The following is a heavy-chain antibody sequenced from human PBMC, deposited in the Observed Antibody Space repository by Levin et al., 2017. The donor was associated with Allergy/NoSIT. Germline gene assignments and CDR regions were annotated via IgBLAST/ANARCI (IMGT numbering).Heavy chain of an antibody. J-gene: IGHJ4*02. CDR3: AGQRPRGPHDF. CDR2: VFYSLSP. V-gene: IGHV4-59*08. CDR1: GDSMSSYQ. Sequence: PGGSLRLSCTVSGDSMSSYQWSWIRQSPGKGLEWMGDVFYSLSPSYNPSLESRLLMSVDRSTNQVYLKLTSVTAADTAVYYCAGQRPRGPHDFWGQGTLVAVSS. D-gene: IGHD1-14*01.